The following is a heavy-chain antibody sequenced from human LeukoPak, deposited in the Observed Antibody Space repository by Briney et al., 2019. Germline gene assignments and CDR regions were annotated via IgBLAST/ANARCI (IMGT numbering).Heavy chain of an antibody. CDR3: ARDVHGDYGSGWFDP. V-gene: IGHV1-69*05. Sequence: SVKVSCKTSEGTFNNSAISWVRQALGQGLEWLGGIMPLFGTAGYAQKFQGRVTITKDESTRTVYLELTSLTSDDTAVYYCARDVHGDYGSGWFDPWGQGTLVSVSS. CDR1: EGTFNNSA. CDR2: IMPLFGTA. D-gene: IGHD4-17*01. J-gene: IGHJ5*02.